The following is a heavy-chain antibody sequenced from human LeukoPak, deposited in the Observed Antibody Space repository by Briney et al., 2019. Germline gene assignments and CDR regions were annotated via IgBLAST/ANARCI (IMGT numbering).Heavy chain of an antibody. CDR2: ISYDGSNK. D-gene: IGHD3-9*01. Sequence: PGGSLRLSCAASGFTFSSYAMHWVRQAPGKGLEWVAVISYDGSNKYYADSVKGRFTISRDNSKNTLYLQMNSLRAEDTAVYYCARAGRGDILTGPDFDYWGQGTLVTVSS. V-gene: IGHV3-30*04. CDR3: ARAGRGDILTGPDFDY. CDR1: GFTFSSYA. J-gene: IGHJ4*02.